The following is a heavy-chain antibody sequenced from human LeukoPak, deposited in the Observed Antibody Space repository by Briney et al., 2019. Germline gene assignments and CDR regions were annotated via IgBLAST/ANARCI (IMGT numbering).Heavy chain of an antibody. CDR1: GGSFSGYY. J-gene: IGHJ4*02. D-gene: IGHD3-10*01. CDR2: INHSGST. CDR3: ARDTGYGSGSKDIDY. V-gene: IGHV4-34*01. Sequence: PSETLSLTCAVYGGSFSGYYWSWIRQPPGKGLEWIGEINHSGSTNYNPSLKSRVTISVDTSKNQFSLKLSSVTAADTAVYYCARDTGYGSGSKDIDYWGQGTLVTVPS.